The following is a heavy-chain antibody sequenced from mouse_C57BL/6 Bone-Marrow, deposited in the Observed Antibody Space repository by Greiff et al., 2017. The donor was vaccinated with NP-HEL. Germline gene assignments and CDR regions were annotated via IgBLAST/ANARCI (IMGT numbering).Heavy chain of an antibody. CDR2: INPNNGGT. CDR1: GYTFTDYN. D-gene: IGHD1-1*01. J-gene: IGHJ1*03. Sequence: EVQGVESGPELVKPGASVKIPCKASGYTFTDYNMDWVKQSHGKSLEWIGDINPNNGGTIYNQKFKGKATLTVDKSSSTAYMELRSLTSEDTAVYYCARGFYYYGSSYRWYFDVWGTGTTVTVSS. V-gene: IGHV1-18*01. CDR3: ARGFYYYGSSYRWYFDV.